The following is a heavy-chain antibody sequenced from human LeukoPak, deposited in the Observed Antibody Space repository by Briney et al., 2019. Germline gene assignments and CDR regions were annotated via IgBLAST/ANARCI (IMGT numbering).Heavy chain of an antibody. J-gene: IGHJ4*02. V-gene: IGHV3-33*01. D-gene: IGHD6-13*01. Sequence: GGSLRLSCAASGFTFSSYGMHWARQAPGKGLEWVAVIWYDGSNKYYADSVKGRFTISRDNSKNTLYLQMNSLRAEDTAVYYCARDSSIAAAGLDYWGQGTLATVSS. CDR1: GFTFSSYG. CDR2: IWYDGSNK. CDR3: ARDSSIAAAGLDY.